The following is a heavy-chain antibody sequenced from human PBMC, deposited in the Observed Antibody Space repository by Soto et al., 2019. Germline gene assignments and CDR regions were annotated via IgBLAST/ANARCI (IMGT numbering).Heavy chain of an antibody. J-gene: IGHJ6*02. Sequence: ASVKVSFKASGYTFTGYDMNWVRQAPGQGLEWLGWINPNSGGTNYAQKFQDRLTLTRDTSIGTAPMELSRLRSEDTAVYYSARRYCSSTSCYHDKDVWGQGTTVTVSS. D-gene: IGHD2-2*01. CDR3: ARRYCSSTSCYHDKDV. V-gene: IGHV1-2*02. CDR1: GYTFTGYD. CDR2: INPNSGGT.